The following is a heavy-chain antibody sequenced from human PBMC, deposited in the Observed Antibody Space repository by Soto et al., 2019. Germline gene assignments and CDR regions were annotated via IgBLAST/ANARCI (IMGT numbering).Heavy chain of an antibody. CDR1: GGTFSSYA. D-gene: IGHD2-8*01. Sequence: ASVKVSCKASGGTFSSYAISWVRQAPGQGLEWMGGIIPIFGTANYAQKFQGRVTITADESTSTAYMELSSLRSEDTAVYYCAREIGYCTNGVCYDYYYYYGMDVWGQGTTVTVSS. CDR3: AREIGYCTNGVCYDYYYYYGMDV. V-gene: IGHV1-69*13. J-gene: IGHJ6*02. CDR2: IIPIFGTA.